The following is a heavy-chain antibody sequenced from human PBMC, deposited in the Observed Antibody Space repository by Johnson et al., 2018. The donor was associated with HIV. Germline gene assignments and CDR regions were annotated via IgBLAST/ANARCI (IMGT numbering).Heavy chain of an antibody. J-gene: IGHJ3*02. D-gene: IGHD5-18*01. CDR3: ASRSYGYVRHAFDI. CDR2: ISSSGSTI. Sequence: QVQLVESGGGVVQPGGSLRLSCAASGFSVSSNYMSWIRQAPGKGLEWVSYISSSGSTIYYADSVKGRFTISRDNAKNSLYLQMNSLRAEDTAVYYCASRSYGYVRHAFDIWGQGTMVTVSS. CDR1: GFSVSSNY. V-gene: IGHV3-11*04.